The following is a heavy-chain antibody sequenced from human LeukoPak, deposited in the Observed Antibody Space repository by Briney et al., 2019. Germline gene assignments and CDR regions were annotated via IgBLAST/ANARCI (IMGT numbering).Heavy chain of an antibody. D-gene: IGHD3-16*01. CDR3: ARYGLIRGFEY. V-gene: IGHV4-59*01. CDR1: GGSMSSYY. Sequence: PSETLSLTCTVSGGSMSSYYWSWIRQPPGKQLEWIGYIYYSGSTTYSPSPKSRVTISVDTSKNEFSLKLSSVTAADTAVYYCARYGLIRGFEYWGQGTLVTVSS. J-gene: IGHJ4*02. CDR2: IYYSGST.